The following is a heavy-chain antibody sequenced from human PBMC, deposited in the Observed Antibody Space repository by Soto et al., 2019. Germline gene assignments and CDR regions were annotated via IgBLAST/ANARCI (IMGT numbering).Heavy chain of an antibody. Sequence: ASVKVSCKASGYTFTSYGISWVRQAPGQGLEWMGWISAYNGNTNYAQKLQGRVTMTTDTSTSTAYMELRSLRSDDTAVYYCARDHHSGYDFRCFDPWGQGTLVTVSS. V-gene: IGHV1-18*01. CDR3: ARDHHSGYDFRCFDP. CDR2: ISAYNGNT. J-gene: IGHJ5*02. D-gene: IGHD5-12*01. CDR1: GYTFTSYG.